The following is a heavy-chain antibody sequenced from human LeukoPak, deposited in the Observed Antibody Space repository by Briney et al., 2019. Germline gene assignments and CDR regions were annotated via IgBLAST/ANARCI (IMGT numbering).Heavy chain of an antibody. CDR3: ARRSIAAADYFDY. J-gene: IGHJ4*02. D-gene: IGHD6-13*01. CDR1: GYSISSGYY. Sequence: SETLSLTCAVSGYSISSGYYWGWIRQPPGKGLEWIGSIYHSGSTYYNPSIKSRVTISVDTSKNQFSLKLSSVTAADTAVYYCARRSIAAADYFDYWGQGTLVTVSS. V-gene: IGHV4-38-2*01. CDR2: IYHSGST.